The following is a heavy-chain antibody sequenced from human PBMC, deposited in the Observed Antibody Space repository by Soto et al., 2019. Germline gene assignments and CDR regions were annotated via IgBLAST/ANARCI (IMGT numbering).Heavy chain of an antibody. D-gene: IGHD2-15*01. CDR3: AKLGVVAATVGWFDP. V-gene: IGHV3-23*01. J-gene: IGHJ5*02. Sequence: PGGSLRLSCAASGFTFSSYAMSWVRQAPGKGLEWVSAISGSGGSTYYADSVKGRFTISRDNSKSTLYLQMNSLRAEDTAVYYCAKLGVVAATVGWFDPWGQGTLVTVSS. CDR1: GFTFSSYA. CDR2: ISGSGGST.